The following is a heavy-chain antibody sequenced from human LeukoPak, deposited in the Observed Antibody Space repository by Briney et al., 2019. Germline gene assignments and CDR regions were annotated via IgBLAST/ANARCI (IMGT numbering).Heavy chain of an antibody. CDR2: IWFDGSNK. D-gene: IGHD1-1*01. V-gene: IGHV3-33*01. J-gene: IGHJ4*02. CDR1: GFIFSNDA. Sequence: GGSLRLSCAASGFIFSNDAMHWVRQAPGKGLEWVAFIWFDGSNKHYADSVKGRFTISRDNSEDTLYLQMNSLRAEDTAVYYCVRDPSGSGFTFDSWGQGALVTVSS. CDR3: VRDPSGSGFTFDS.